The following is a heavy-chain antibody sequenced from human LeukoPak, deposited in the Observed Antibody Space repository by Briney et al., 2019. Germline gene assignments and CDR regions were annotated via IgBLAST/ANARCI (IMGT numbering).Heavy chain of an antibody. CDR2: VDPRGGST. V-gene: IGHV1-46*01. D-gene: IGHD3-9*01. CDR1: GYTFTTYY. Sequence: ASVKVSCKASGYTFTTYYMHWVRQAPGQGLEWMGMVDPRGGSTSYAQKFQGRVTMTRDTSTSTVYMELSSLRSEDTAVYYCARTYILTGYDPFDYWGQGTLVTVSS. J-gene: IGHJ4*02. CDR3: ARTYILTGYDPFDY.